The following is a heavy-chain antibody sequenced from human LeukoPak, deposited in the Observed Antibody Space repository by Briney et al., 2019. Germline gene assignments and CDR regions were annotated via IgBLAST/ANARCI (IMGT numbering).Heavy chain of an antibody. D-gene: IGHD6-13*01. J-gene: IGHJ5*02. Sequence: PSETLSLTCTVSGGSISSYYWSWIRQPPGKGLEWIGEINHSGSTNYNPSLKSRVTISVDTSKNQFSLKLSSVTAADTAVYYCARHRRGSSSWYLDWFDPWGQGTLVTVSS. V-gene: IGHV4-34*01. CDR1: GGSISSYY. CDR2: INHSGST. CDR3: ARHRRGSSSWYLDWFDP.